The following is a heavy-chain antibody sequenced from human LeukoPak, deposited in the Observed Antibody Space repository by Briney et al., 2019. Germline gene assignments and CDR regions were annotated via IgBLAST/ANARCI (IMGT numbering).Heavy chain of an antibody. CDR3: AKKSGIVGGYHDY. V-gene: IGHV3-23*01. J-gene: IGHJ4*02. D-gene: IGHD1-26*01. Sequence: GGSLRLSCAASGFTLSNHAMNWVRQAPGKGLEWVSGISGGAGSTYYADSVKGRFTISRDNSKNTLYLQMNSLRADDTAVYYCAKKSGIVGGYHDYWGQGTLVTVSS. CDR2: ISGGAGST. CDR1: GFTLSNHA.